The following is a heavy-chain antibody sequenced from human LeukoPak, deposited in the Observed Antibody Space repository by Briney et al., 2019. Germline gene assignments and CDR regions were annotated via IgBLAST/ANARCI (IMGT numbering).Heavy chain of an antibody. D-gene: IGHD3-3*01. J-gene: IGHJ5*02. CDR3: ARGGTIFGVVISKGDWFDP. V-gene: IGHV1-46*01. CDR2: INPSGGST. CDR1: GYTFTSYY. Sequence: GAPVKVSCKASGYTFTSYYMHWVRQAPGQGLEWMGIINPSGGSTSYAQKFQGRVTMTRDMSTSTVYMELSSLRSEDTAVYYCARGGTIFGVVISKGDWFDPWGQGTLVTVSS.